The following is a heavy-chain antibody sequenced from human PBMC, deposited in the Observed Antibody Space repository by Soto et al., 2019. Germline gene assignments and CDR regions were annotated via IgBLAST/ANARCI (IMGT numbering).Heavy chain of an antibody. CDR3: SADHPHTAIGWPV. J-gene: IGHJ6*02. CDR1: GFDFGSFG. Sequence: VKVSCKASGFDFGSFGIQFLRQTRGRGLEWIGWIVVASGRTNYARQFQGRVAFSRDMSSTTAYMDLYDLKSDDTAVYFCSADHPHTAIGWPVWGQGTTVTVSS. CDR2: IVVASGRT. V-gene: IGHV1-58*02.